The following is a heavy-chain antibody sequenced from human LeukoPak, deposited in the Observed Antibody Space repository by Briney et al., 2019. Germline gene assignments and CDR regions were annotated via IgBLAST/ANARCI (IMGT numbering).Heavy chain of an antibody. CDR1: GFTFSSYA. V-gene: IGHV3-23*01. CDR2: ISDTGATT. CDR3: AKDTSIGRYCTNGVCSPFDY. Sequence: GGSLRLSCAGSGFTFSSYAMSWVRQAPGKGLEWVSAISDTGATTYDADSVKGRFTISRDNSRSTLYLQLNSLRAEGTAVYYCAKDTSIGRYCTNGVCSPFDYWGQGTLVTVSS. D-gene: IGHD2-8*01. J-gene: IGHJ4*02.